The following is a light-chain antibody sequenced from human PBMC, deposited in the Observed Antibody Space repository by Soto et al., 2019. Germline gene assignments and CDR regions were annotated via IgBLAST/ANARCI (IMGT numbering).Light chain of an antibody. V-gene: IGKV3-15*01. Sequence: EIVMTQSPATLSVSPGERVTLSCRASQSVSSNLAWYQQKRGQAPRLLIHGASSRATGIPARFSGCGSGTEFTLTISSLQSEDFAVYYCQQNNNWPPTFGQGTKVDIK. J-gene: IGKJ1*01. CDR3: QQNNNWPPT. CDR2: GAS. CDR1: QSVSSN.